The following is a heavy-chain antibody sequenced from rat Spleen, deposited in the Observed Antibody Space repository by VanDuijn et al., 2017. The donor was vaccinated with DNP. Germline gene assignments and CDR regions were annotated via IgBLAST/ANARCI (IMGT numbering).Heavy chain of an antibody. CDR3: ARDHHSSYTHWFAY. J-gene: IGHJ3*01. Sequence: QVQLKESGPGLVQPSQTLSLTCTVSGFSLTSNSVHRVRQPPGKGLEWVGAIWSGGSTDYNSALKSRLSISRDTSKSQVFLKMNSLQTEDTATYYCARDHHSSYTHWFAYWGQGTLVTVSS. CDR1: GFSLTSNS. CDR2: IWSGGST. D-gene: IGHD1-2*01. V-gene: IGHV2-1*01.